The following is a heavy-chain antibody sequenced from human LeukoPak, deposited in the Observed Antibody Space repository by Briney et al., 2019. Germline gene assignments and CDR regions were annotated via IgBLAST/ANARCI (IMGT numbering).Heavy chain of an antibody. CDR2: INAGNGNT. J-gene: IGHJ4*02. D-gene: IGHD4-23*01. V-gene: IGHV1-3*03. CDR3: ARGDYGGNSFFDY. CDR1: GYTFTSYA. Sequence: ASVKVSCKASGYTFTSYAMHWVRQAPGQRLEWMGWINAGNGNTKYSQEFRGRVTITRDTSASTAYMELSSLRSEDMVVYYCARGDYGGNSFFDYWGQGTLVTVSS.